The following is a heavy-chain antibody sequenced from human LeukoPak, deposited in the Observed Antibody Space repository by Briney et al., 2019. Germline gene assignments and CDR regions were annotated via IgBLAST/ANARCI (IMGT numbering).Heavy chain of an antibody. J-gene: IGHJ5*02. Sequence: GGSLRLSCAASGFTFSSYGMHWVRQAPGKGLEWVAVISYDGSNKYYADSVKGRFTISRDNSKNTLYLQMNSLRAEDTAVYYCASSGWYSTPNWFDPWGQGTLVIVSS. D-gene: IGHD6-19*01. V-gene: IGHV3-30*03. CDR1: GFTFSSYG. CDR3: ASSGWYSTPNWFDP. CDR2: ISYDGSNK.